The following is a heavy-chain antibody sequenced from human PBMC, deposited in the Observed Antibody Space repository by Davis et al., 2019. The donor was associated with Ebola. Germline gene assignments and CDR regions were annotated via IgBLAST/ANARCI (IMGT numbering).Heavy chain of an antibody. Sequence: GESLKISCTASGFTFSDYGMHWVRQAPGKGLEWVAIIWFDGSNKYYGDSVKGRFTISRDNYKNTLYLQMNSLRAEDTAVYYCATSRDYYFDYWGQGTLVTVSS. V-gene: IGHV3-33*01. CDR2: IWFDGSNK. CDR3: ATSRDYYFDY. D-gene: IGHD5-24*01. CDR1: GFTFSDYG. J-gene: IGHJ4*02.